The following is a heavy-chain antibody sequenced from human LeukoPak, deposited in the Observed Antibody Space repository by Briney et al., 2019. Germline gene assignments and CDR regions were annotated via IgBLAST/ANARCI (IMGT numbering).Heavy chain of an antibody. Sequence: GESLKISCKGIGYHFSKYWIGWVRQMPGKGLEWMGIIYPRDSDVRYNPSFQGHVTISADTSISTLYQHWSSLQPSDTAIYFCARHGPEIVVVPASIPLDYWGKGTLVTVSS. V-gene: IGHV5-51*01. CDR3: ARHGPEIVVVPASIPLDY. CDR1: GYHFSKYW. J-gene: IGHJ4*02. D-gene: IGHD2-2*01. CDR2: IYPRDSDV.